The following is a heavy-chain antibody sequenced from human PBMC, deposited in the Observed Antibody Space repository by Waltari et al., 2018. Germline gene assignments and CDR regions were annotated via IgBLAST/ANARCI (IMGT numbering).Heavy chain of an antibody. J-gene: IGHJ6*03. CDR2: MNPTRCST. V-gene: IGHV1-8*03. Sequence: QVQLVQSGAEVKKPGASVKVSCKASGYSFTSYNINWVRQAAGQGLEWMGWMNPTRCSTGYAQKFQDRVTITRNTSIGTAYMELRSLRSEDTAVYYCARDYGSGTYYYMDVWGKGTTVTVSS. CDR3: ARDYGSGTYYYMDV. CDR1: GYSFTSYN. D-gene: IGHD3-10*01.